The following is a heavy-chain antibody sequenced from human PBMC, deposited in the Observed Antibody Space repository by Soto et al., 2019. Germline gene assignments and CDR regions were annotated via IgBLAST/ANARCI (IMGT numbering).Heavy chain of an antibody. Sequence: GSLRLSCAASGFTFSSYAMSWVRQAPGKGLEWIGEINHSGSTNYNPSLKSRVTISVDTSKNQFSLKLSPVTAADTAVYYCARGNWNNYYYGMDVWGQGTTVTVSS. D-gene: IGHD1-20*01. V-gene: IGHV4-34*01. CDR1: GFTFSSYA. J-gene: IGHJ6*02. CDR2: INHSGST. CDR3: ARGNWNNYYYGMDV.